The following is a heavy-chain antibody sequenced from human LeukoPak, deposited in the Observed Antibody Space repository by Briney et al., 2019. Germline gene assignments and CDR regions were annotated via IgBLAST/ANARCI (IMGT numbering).Heavy chain of an antibody. CDR2: ISSSGSTI. J-gene: IGHJ6*03. CDR3: ARAIGDYYYYFYMDV. D-gene: IGHD4-17*01. CDR1: GFIFSDYY. V-gene: IGHV3-11*04. Sequence: GGSLRLSCAASGFIFSDYYMSWIRQAPGKGLEWVSYISSSGSTIYYADSVKGRFTISRDNAKNSLYLQMNSLRAEDTAVYYCARAIGDYYYYFYMDVWGKGTTVTISS.